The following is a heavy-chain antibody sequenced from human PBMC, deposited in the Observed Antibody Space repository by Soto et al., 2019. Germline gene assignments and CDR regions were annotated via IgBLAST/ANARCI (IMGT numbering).Heavy chain of an antibody. J-gene: IGHJ5*02. CDR2: IYTSGST. CDR3: ARTPETRDWLDP. D-gene: IGHD1-7*01. Sequence: SETLSLTCTVSGGSISSYYWSWIRQPAGKGLEWIGRIYTSGSTNYNPSLKSRVTMSVDTSKNQSSLKLTSVTAADTAVYYCARTPETRDWLDPWGQGTLVTVSS. V-gene: IGHV4-4*07. CDR1: GGSISSYY.